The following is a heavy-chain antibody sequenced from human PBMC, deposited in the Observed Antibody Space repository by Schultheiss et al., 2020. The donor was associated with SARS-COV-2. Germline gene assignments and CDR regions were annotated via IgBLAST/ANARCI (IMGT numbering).Heavy chain of an antibody. CDR1: GGSISSYY. V-gene: IGHV4-59*08. CDR2: IYHSGSA. Sequence: ETLSLTCTVSGGSISSYYWSWIRQPAGKGLEWIGNIYHSGSAYYNPSLKSRVTISVDTSKNQFSLKLSSVTAADTAVYYCARGGVEMATITAFDIWGQGTMVTVSS. CDR3: ARGGVEMATITAFDI. J-gene: IGHJ3*02. D-gene: IGHD5-24*01.